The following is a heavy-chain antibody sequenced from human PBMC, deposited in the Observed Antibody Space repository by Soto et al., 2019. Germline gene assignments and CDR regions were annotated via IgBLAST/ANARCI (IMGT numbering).Heavy chain of an antibody. CDR2: IWYDGSNK. D-gene: IGHD2-2*02. CDR3: ARVHIVVPAAIGYYYYGMDV. J-gene: IGHJ6*02. V-gene: IGHV3-33*03. CDR1: GFTFSSYG. Sequence: GGSLRLSCAASGFTFSSYGVHLGRQAPGKGLEWVAVIWYDGSNKYYADSVKGRFTISRNNSKNTLYLQMNSLRAEDTAVYYCARVHIVVPAAIGYYYYGMDVWGQGTTVTVSS.